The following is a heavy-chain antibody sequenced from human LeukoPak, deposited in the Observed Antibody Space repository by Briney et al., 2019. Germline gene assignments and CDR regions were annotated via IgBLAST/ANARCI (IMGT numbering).Heavy chain of an antibody. CDR2: IGSSVSYI. J-gene: IGHJ6*02. V-gene: IGHV3-21*01. CDR1: GFTFSSYS. Sequence: GGSLRLSCAASGFTFSSYSMKWVRQAPGKGLEWVSFIGSSVSYISYADSVKGRFTISRDNAKNSLYLQMNSLRAEDTAVYYCAREGDYSGMDVGGQGTRVTVS. CDR3: AREGDYSGMDV.